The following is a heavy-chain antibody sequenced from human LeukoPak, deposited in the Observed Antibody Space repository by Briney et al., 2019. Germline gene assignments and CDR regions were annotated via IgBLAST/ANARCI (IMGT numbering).Heavy chain of an antibody. CDR2: ISYDGSNK. CDR3: ARGSYYYDSSGYYWYFDL. CDR1: GFTFSSYA. V-gene: IGHV3-30*04. D-gene: IGHD3-22*01. Sequence: PGGSLRLSCAASGFTFSSYAMHWVRQAPGKGLEWVAVISYDGSNKYYADSVRGRFTISRDNAKNSLYLQMNSLRAEDTAVYYCARGSYYYDSSGYYWYFDLWGRGTLVTVSS. J-gene: IGHJ2*01.